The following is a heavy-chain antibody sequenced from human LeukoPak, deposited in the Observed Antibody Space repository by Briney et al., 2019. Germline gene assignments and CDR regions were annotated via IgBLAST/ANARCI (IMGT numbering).Heavy chain of an antibody. CDR1: GGSISSSNYY. V-gene: IGHV4-39*01. J-gene: IGHJ5*02. Sequence: PSETLSLTCTVSGGSISSSNYYWGWIRQPPGKGLEWIVTIYYTGSTYYNPSLKSRVTISVDTSKDQFSLKLSSVTAADTAVYYCVVVAAALNWFDPWGQGTLVTVSS. D-gene: IGHD6-13*01. CDR2: IYYTGST. CDR3: VVVAAALNWFDP.